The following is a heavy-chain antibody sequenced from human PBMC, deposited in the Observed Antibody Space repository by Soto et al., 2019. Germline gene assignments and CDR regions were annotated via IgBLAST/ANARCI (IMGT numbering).Heavy chain of an antibody. J-gene: IGHJ5*02. D-gene: IGHD5-18*01. CDR1: GGSISSYY. Sequence: QVQLQESGPGLVKPSETLTLTCTASGGSISSYYWSWIRQPPGKGLEWIGYIYYSGRTNYNPSSKSRFTISVDTSKNQFSLKLGSVTAADTAVYYCAKAPGYSYGLHWFDPWGQGTLVTVSS. CDR3: AKAPGYSYGLHWFDP. CDR2: IYYSGRT. V-gene: IGHV4-59*01.